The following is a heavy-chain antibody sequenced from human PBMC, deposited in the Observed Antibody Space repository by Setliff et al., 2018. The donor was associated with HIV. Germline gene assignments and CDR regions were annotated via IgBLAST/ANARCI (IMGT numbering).Heavy chain of an antibody. Sequence: ASVKVSCKASGYTFTRYYMHWVRQAPGEGLEWMGLITPNGGSANYAQKFQGRVTMTSDTSTSTVYMELRNLRSDDTAVYFCTRSSSDWIQVRFDPWGQGTLVTVSS. D-gene: IGHD6-19*01. CDR2: ITPNGGSA. V-gene: IGHV1-46*01. CDR3: TRSSSDWIQVRFDP. J-gene: IGHJ5*02. CDR1: GYTFTRYY.